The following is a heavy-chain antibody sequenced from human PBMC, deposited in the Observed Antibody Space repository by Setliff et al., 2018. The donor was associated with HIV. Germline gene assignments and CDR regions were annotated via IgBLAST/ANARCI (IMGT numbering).Heavy chain of an antibody. D-gene: IGHD6-13*01. CDR1: GGSFSGYC. CDR2: INHSGRT. V-gene: IGHV4-34*01. CDR3: VRVSCSSCYSIPRNYYYSMDV. J-gene: IGHJ6*03. Sequence: SETLSLTCAVYGGSFSGYCWSWIRQPPGKGLEWIGEINHSGRTKYNPSLKSRVTTSVDTSKNQFYLRLSSVTAADTAVYYCVRVSCSSCYSIPRNYYYSMDVWGEGTTVTVSS.